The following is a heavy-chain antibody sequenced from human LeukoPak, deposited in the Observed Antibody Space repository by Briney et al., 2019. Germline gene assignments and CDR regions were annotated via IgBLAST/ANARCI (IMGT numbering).Heavy chain of an antibody. CDR1: GFTFSNFA. V-gene: IGHV3-64*01. J-gene: IGHJ4*02. D-gene: IGHD1-26*01. CDR2: ISGDGRST. CDR3: ASIGLP. Sequence: GGSLRLSCAASGFTFSNFAMHWVRQAPGKGLEYVSAISGDGRSTYYANSVKGRFTISRDNPKSTLYLQMGSLRVEDMAVYYCASIGLPWGQGTLVTVSS.